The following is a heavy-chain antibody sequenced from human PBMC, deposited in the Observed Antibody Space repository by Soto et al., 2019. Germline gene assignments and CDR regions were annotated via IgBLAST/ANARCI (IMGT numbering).Heavy chain of an antibody. V-gene: IGHV4-59*01. CDR1: GPSINSYY. Sequence: PSETLSLTCHVAGPSINSYYWRWIRKPPGQGLAWIGYIYYGGSSNDNPSLEGRVSISVDTSKSHFSLKLSSVTAADTAVYYCAGWWGYCSRTSCFLDTCWFDPWCQGSVVSVAS. D-gene: IGHD2-2*01. CDR3: AGWWGYCSRTSCFLDTCWFDP. CDR2: IYYGGSS. J-gene: IGHJ5*02.